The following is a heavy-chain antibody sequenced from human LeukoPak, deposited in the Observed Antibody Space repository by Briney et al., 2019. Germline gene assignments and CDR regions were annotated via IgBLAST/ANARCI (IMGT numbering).Heavy chain of an antibody. D-gene: IGHD4-17*01. J-gene: IGHJ5*02. V-gene: IGHV3-23*01. CDR1: GFTFSSYG. CDR3: ARDRPGDYSFDNWFDP. CDR2: ISGSGGST. Sequence: GGSLRLSCAASGFTFSSYGMSWVRQAPGKGLEWVSAISGSGGSTYYADSVKGRFTISRDNAKNSLYLQMNSLRAEDTAVYYCARDRPGDYSFDNWFDPWGQGTLVNV.